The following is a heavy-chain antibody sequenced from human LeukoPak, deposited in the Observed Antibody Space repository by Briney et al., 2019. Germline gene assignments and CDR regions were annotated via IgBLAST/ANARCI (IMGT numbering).Heavy chain of an antibody. J-gene: IGHJ3*02. CDR1: GINFGASI. D-gene: IGHD6-19*01. CDR3: AREGHSSGFAPAFDT. V-gene: IGHV3-30*04. CDR2: LSFDESS. Sequence: GTSLRLSCATSGINFGASIMHWIRQAPGKGLEWVAGLSFDESSYYGGSVEGRFIISGDNSKRTLYLQMNSLKVEDTALYYCAREGHSSGFAPAFDTWGQGTMVIVSS.